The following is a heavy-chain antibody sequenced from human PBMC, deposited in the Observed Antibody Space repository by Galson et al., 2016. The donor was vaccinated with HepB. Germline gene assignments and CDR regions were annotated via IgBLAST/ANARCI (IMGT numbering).Heavy chain of an antibody. Sequence: SLRLSCAASGFTFGNYWMTWVRQAPGKALEWVANINQDGSGKYYVDSVKGRFTVSRDNAQNSVYLQINSLRVDDTAVYYCARSPVTTGVDWFDPWGQGTLVTVSS. V-gene: IGHV3-7*01. CDR2: INQDGSGK. CDR1: GFTFGNYW. J-gene: IGHJ5*02. CDR3: ARSPVTTGVDWFDP. D-gene: IGHD4-23*01.